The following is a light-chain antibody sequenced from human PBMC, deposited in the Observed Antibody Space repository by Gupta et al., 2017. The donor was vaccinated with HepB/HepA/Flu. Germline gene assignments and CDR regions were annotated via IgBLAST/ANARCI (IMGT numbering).Light chain of an antibody. Sequence: QSVLTQPPSASGTPGQRVTISCSGSSSNIGSNTVNWYQQLPGTAPKILIYSNNQRPSGVPDRFSGSKSGTSASVAISGLQSEDEADYYCAAWDDSLNGPVFGGETKLTVL. CDR2: SNN. J-gene: IGLJ3*02. CDR3: AAWDDSLNGPV. V-gene: IGLV1-44*01. CDR1: SSNIGSNT.